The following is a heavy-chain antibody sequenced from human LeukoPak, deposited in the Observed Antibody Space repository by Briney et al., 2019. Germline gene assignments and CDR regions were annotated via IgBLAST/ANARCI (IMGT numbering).Heavy chain of an antibody. CDR3: ARGPGYSSGDYYFDY. J-gene: IGHJ4*02. V-gene: IGHV1-2*02. CDR1: GYTFTGYY. CDR2: INPNSGGT. Sequence: ASVKVSCKASGYTFTGYYMHWVRQAPGQGLEWMGWINPNSGGTNYAQKFQGRVTMTRDTSISTAYMELSRLRSDDTAVYYCARGPGYSSGDYYFDYWGQGTLVTVSS. D-gene: IGHD6-25*01.